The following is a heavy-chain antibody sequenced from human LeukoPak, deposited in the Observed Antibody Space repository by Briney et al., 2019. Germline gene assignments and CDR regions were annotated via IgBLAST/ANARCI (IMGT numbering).Heavy chain of an antibody. D-gene: IGHD4-11*01. CDR3: AREYSKPLGIDY. CDR2: ISSSSSSYI. CDR1: GFTFSSYS. Sequence: GGSLRLSCAASGFTFSSYSMNWVRQAPGKGLEGVSSISSSSSSYIYYADSVKGRFTISRDNAKNSLYLQMNSLRAEDTAVYYCAREYSKPLGIDYWGQGTLVTVSS. V-gene: IGHV3-21*01. J-gene: IGHJ4*02.